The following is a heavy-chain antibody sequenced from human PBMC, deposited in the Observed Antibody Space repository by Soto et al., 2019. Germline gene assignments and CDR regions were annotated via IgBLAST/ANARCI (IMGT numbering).Heavy chain of an antibody. Sequence: VASVKVSCKASGDTFTDYAFSWVRQAPGQGLEWMGGIIPMSRSSNFAQKFQDRLTIFADASAGTAYMELSSLRSDDTAIYYCAKDVGFQQHLFVFDLWGQGTLVTVSS. CDR2: IIPMSRSS. V-gene: IGHV1-69*13. CDR1: GDTFTDYA. J-gene: IGHJ4*02. D-gene: IGHD3-10*02. CDR3: AKDVGFQQHLFVFDL.